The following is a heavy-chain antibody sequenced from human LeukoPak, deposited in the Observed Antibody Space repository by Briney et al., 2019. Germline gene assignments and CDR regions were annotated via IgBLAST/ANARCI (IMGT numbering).Heavy chain of an antibody. CDR3: TTEGFYY. Sequence: GGSLRLSCAASGFTFSNAWMSWVRQAPGKGLEWVGRIKSKTDGRTTDYAAPVKGRFTISRDDSKNTLYMQMNSLKTEDTAVYYCTTEGFYYWGQGTLVTVSS. CDR1: GFTFSNAW. J-gene: IGHJ4*02. CDR2: IKSKTDGRTT. V-gene: IGHV3-15*01.